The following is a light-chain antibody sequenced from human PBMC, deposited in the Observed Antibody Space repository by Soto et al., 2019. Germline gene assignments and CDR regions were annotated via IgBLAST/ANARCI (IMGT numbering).Light chain of an antibody. CDR2: GAS. CDR1: QSVSTNY. J-gene: IGKJ1*01. Sequence: EIVLTQSPCTLSFSPGERATLSCRASQSVSTNYLAWYQRKPGQAPTLLIYGASIRATRIPDRFSGSGSGTDFTLTITRLEPEDFAVYYCQQYGSSPPTFGQGTKVEIK. V-gene: IGKV3-20*01. CDR3: QQYGSSPPT.